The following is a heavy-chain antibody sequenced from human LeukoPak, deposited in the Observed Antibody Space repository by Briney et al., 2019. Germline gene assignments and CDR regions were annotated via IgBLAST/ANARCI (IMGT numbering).Heavy chain of an antibody. Sequence: PGGSLRLSCAASGFTFNTPGMHWVRQAPGKGLEWVAPIWFDGSVKHYSDAVKGRFTISRDTSLNTLYLKMNSLRVEDTAIYYCAKDTAVQFLEPAFWGQGTLVTVSS. D-gene: IGHD3-3*01. CDR2: IWFDGSVK. CDR1: GFTFNTPG. J-gene: IGHJ4*02. CDR3: AKDTAVQFLEPAF. V-gene: IGHV3-33*06.